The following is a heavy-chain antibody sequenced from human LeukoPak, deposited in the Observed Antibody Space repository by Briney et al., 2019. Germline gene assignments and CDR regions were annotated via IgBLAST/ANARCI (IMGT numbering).Heavy chain of an antibody. Sequence: GGSLRLSCTASGFTFSSYGMHWVRQAPGKGLEWVAVIWFDGSNKYYADSVKGRFTISRDNSKNTLYLQMNSLRAEDTAVYYCARDRDWGCSYCSYWGQGTLVTVSS. V-gene: IGHV3-33*01. CDR3: ARDRDWGCSYCSY. CDR1: GFTFSSYG. J-gene: IGHJ4*02. CDR2: IWFDGSNK. D-gene: IGHD7-27*01.